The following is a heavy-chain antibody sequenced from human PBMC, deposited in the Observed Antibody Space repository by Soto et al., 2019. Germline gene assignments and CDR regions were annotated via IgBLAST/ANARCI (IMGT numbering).Heavy chain of an antibody. Sequence: QVQLQQWGAGLLKPSETLSLTCAVYGGSFSGYYWSWIRQPPGKGLEWIGEINHSGSTNYNPSLKSRVTISVDTSKNXFSXXLSSVTAADTAVYXCARGDPTVTRHFDYWGQGTLVTVSS. CDR1: GGSFSGYY. CDR2: INHSGST. CDR3: ARGDPTVTRHFDY. D-gene: IGHD4-17*01. J-gene: IGHJ4*02. V-gene: IGHV4-34*01.